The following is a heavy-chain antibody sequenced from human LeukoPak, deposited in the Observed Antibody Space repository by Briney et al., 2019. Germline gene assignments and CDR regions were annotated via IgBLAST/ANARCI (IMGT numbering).Heavy chain of an antibody. CDR3: ARGEGHYYASSGYSGEFDY. J-gene: IGHJ4*02. Sequence: PSETLSLTCTVSGGSISSYYWSWIRQPPGKGLEWIGYIYYSGSTNYNPPLKSRVTISVDTSKNQFSLKLRSVTAADTAVYYCARGEGHYYASSGYSGEFDYWGQGTLVTVSS. V-gene: IGHV4-59*01. D-gene: IGHD3-22*01. CDR1: GGSISSYY. CDR2: IYYSGST.